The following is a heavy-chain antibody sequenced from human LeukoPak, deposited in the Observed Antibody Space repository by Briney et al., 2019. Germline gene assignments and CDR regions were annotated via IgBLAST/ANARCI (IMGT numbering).Heavy chain of an antibody. V-gene: IGHV3-23*01. Sequence: GGSLRLSCAASGFTFSSYAMSWARQAPGKGLEWVSTISASGDSTYYADSVKGRFTIFRDLSRNTLYVQMNSLRAEDTAVYYCAKALNTSGSFDYWGQGTLVTVSS. CDR1: GFTFSSYA. CDR3: AKALNTSGSFDY. J-gene: IGHJ4*02. CDR2: ISASGDST. D-gene: IGHD1-26*01.